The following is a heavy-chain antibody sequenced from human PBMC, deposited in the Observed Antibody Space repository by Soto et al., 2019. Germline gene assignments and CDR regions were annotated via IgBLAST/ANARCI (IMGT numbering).Heavy chain of an antibody. Sequence: GGSLRLSCATSGFTFSGSAIHWVRQGSGKGLEWVGRIRGKANSYATAYAASVKGRFTISRDDSKSTAYLQMNSLKAEDTAVYYCARLFSPSRCRDYHYVLAVSGQGTTVTVSS. CDR2: IRGKANSYAT. V-gene: IGHV3-73*01. CDR1: GFTFSGSA. J-gene: IGHJ6*02. CDR3: ARLFSPSRCRDYHYVLAV. D-gene: IGHD3-9*01.